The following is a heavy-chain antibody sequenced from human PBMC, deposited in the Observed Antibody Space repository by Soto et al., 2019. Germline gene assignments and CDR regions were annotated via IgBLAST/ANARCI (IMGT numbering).Heavy chain of an antibody. CDR1: GGSISSGDYY. CDR3: ATELRFLEWLTAV. J-gene: IGHJ6*02. Sequence: SETLSLTCTVSGGSISSGDYYWSWIRQPPGKGLEWIGYIYYSGSTYYNPSLKSRVTISVDTSKNQLSLKLSSVTAADTAVYYCATELRFLEWLTAVWGQGTTVTVSS. D-gene: IGHD3-3*01. CDR2: IYYSGST. V-gene: IGHV4-30-4*01.